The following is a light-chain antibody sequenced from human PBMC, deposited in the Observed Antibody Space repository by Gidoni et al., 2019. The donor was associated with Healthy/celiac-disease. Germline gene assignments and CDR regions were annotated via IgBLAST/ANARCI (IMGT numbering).Light chain of an antibody. V-gene: IGKV3-20*01. CDR3: QQYGSSPPKT. CDR1: QSVRSSY. CDR2: GAS. Sequence: EIVLTQSPCTLSLSPGERATLSCRASQSVRSSYLAWYQQKPGQAPRLLIYGASSRATGIPDRFSGSGSGTDFTLTISRLEPEDFAVYYCQQYGSSPPKTCGQGTKVEIK. J-gene: IGKJ1*01.